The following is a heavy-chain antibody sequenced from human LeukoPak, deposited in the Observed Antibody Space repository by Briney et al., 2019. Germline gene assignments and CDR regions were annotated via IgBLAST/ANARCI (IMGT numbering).Heavy chain of an antibody. V-gene: IGHV3-53*01. CDR1: GFTVSSKD. Sequence: GGSLRLSCAASGFTVSSKDMTWVRQAPGKGLEWVSVIYSGGSTYYADSVKGRFTISRDNSKNTLYLQMNSLRAEDTAVYYCVGVVVPAAYWGQGTLVTVSS. D-gene: IGHD2-2*01. J-gene: IGHJ4*02. CDR3: VGVVVPAAY. CDR2: IYSGGST.